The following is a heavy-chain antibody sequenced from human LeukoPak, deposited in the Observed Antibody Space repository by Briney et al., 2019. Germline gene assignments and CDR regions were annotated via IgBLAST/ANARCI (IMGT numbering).Heavy chain of an antibody. J-gene: IGHJ3*01. CDR3: ARAVDIVATTPFDL. V-gene: IGHV3-23*01. CDR1: GFTFSSYA. CDR2: ISGSGGST. D-gene: IGHD5-12*01. Sequence: GGSLRLSCAASGFTFSSYAMSWVRQAPGKGLEWVSAISGSGGSTYYADSVKGRFTISRDNSKNTLYLDMNSLRAEDTAVYYCARAVDIVATTPFDLWGQGTMVTVSS.